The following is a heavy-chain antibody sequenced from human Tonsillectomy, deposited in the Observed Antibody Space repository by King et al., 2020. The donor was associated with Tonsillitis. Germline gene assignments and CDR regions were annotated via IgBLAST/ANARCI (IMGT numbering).Heavy chain of an antibody. CDR3: ARDRSGYTYALDY. CDR2: ISLYASGR. Sequence: VQLVESGGGVVQPGRSLRLSCAASGFTFGSHAVHWVRQAPGKGLPWVAGISLYASGRFYADSVKGRFAISRDNSKNTVFLQMNSLRGEDTAVYYCARDRSGYTYALDYWGQGTLVTVSS. J-gene: IGHJ4*02. CDR1: GFTFGSHA. V-gene: IGHV3-30*11. D-gene: IGHD5-18*01.